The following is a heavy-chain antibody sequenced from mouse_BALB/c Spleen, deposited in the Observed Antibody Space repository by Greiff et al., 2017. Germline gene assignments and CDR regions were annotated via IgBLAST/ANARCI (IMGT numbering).Heavy chain of an antibody. CDR3: VRDSSGTGAMDY. Sequence: VKLMESGPGLVAPSQSLSITCTVSGFSLTSYDISWIRQPPGKGLEWLGVIWTGGGTNYNSAFMSRLSISKDNSKSQVFLKMNSLQTDDTAIYYCVRDSSGTGAMDYWGQGTSVTVSS. D-gene: IGHD3-1*01. J-gene: IGHJ4*01. CDR2: IWTGGGT. CDR1: GFSLTSYD. V-gene: IGHV2-9-2*01.